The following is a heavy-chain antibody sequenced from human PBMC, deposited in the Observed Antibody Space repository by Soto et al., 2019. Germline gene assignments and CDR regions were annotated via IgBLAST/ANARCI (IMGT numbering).Heavy chain of an antibody. CDR3: ARDRVTSSYYYYGMDV. CDR2: IKQDGSEK. D-gene: IGHD2-21*02. V-gene: IGHV3-7*01. CDR1: GFTFSSYW. J-gene: IGHJ6*02. Sequence: EVQLVESGGGLVQPGGSLRLSCAASGFTFSSYWMSWVRQAPGKGLEWVANIKQDGSEKYYVDSVKGRFTISRDNAKNSLYLQMNSLRAEDTAVYYCARDRVTSSYYYYGMDVWGQGTTVTVSS.